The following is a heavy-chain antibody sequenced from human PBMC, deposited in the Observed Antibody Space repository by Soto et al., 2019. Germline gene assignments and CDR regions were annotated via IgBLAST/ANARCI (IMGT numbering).Heavy chain of an antibody. J-gene: IGHJ4*02. CDR1: GFTFSSYA. D-gene: IGHD1-26*01. CDR3: AESWYNSGPNPTPDY. V-gene: IGHV3-23*01. CDR2: ISYSGGST. Sequence: EVQLLESGGGLVQPGGSLRLSCAASGFTFSSYAMSWVRQAPGKGLEWVSFISYSGGSTFYADSVKGRFTISRDNSKNTLYMQMNSLRADDTAVYYCAESWYNSGPNPTPDYWGQGTLVTVSS.